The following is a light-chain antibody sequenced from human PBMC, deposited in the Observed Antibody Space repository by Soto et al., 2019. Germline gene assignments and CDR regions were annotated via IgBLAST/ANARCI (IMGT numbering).Light chain of an antibody. J-gene: IGLJ2*01. V-gene: IGLV3-21*02. CDR3: QVWDSGSDQLV. Sequence: SYELTQPSSVSVAPGQTARITCGGNHIGFKSVYWYQQRPGQAPVLVVSEDTDRPAGIPERISASNSGNTATLTISGVEGGDEADYYCQVWDSGSDQLVFGGGTKLT. CDR1: HIGFKS. CDR2: EDT.